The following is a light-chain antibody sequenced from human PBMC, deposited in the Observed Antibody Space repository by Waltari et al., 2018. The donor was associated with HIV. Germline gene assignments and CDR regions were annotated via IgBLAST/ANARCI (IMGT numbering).Light chain of an antibody. V-gene: IGLV1-47*01. CDR3: ATWDDSLSVVV. Sequence: QSVLTQPPSASGTPGQRVTISCSGSSSNIGSNYVYWYQQLPGTAPKRLIYRNNHRPSGVPDRFSGSKSGTSASLAISGLRSEDEADYYCATWDDSLSVVVFGGGTKLTVL. CDR1: SSNIGSNY. J-gene: IGLJ2*01. CDR2: RNN.